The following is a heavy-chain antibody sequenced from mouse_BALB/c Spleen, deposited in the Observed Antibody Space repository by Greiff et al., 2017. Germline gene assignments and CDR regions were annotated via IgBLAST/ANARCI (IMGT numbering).Heavy chain of an antibody. CDR2: INPSTGYT. CDR1: GYTFTSYW. J-gene: IGHJ2*01. Sequence: QVQLKESGAELAKPGASVKMSCKASGYTFTSYWMHWVKQRPGQGLEWIGYINPSTGYTEYNQKFKDKATLTADKSSSTAYMQLSSLTSEDSAVYYCARGGDGYYFDDWGQGTTLTVSS. D-gene: IGHD2-3*01. CDR3: ARGGDGYYFDD. V-gene: IGHV1-7*01.